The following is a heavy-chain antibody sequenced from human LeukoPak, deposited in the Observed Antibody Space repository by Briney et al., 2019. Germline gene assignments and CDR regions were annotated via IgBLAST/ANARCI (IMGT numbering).Heavy chain of an antibody. V-gene: IGHV3-30*18. CDR3: AKQCGGSDWFDAFDI. CDR2: ISYDGSNK. Sequence: GGSLRLSCAASGFTFSYYGLHWVRQGRGKGLEWVAVISYDGSNKYYADSVKGRFTISRDNSKNTLYLQMNSLRAEDTAVYYCAKQCGGSDWFDAFDIWGQGTMVTVSS. J-gene: IGHJ3*02. CDR1: GFTFSYYG. D-gene: IGHD6-19*01.